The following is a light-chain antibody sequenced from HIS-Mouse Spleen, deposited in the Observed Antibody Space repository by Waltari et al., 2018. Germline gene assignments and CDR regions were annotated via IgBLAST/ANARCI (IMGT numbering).Light chain of an antibody. J-gene: IGLJ3*02. Sequence: QSALTQPASVSGSPGQSITISCTVTSSDLGGYNYVSWYQQHPGKAPKLMIYDVSNRPSGVSNRFSGSKSGNTASLTISGLQAEDEADYYCSSYTSSSTWVFGGGTKLTVL. V-gene: IGLV2-14*03. CDR3: SSYTSSSTWV. CDR2: DVS. CDR1: SSDLGGYNY.